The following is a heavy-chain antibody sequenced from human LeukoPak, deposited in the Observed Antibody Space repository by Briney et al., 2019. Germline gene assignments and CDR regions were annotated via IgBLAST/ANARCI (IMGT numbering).Heavy chain of an antibody. CDR2: IYHSGST. V-gene: IGHV4-30-2*01. J-gene: IGHJ4*02. CDR3: ARSPFLEWLFN. CDR1: GGSISSGGYY. D-gene: IGHD3-3*01. Sequence: PSQTLSLTCTVSGGSISSGGYYWSWIRQPPGKGLEWIGYIYHSGSTYYNPSLKSRVTISVDRSKNQFSLKLSSVTAADTAVYYCARSPFLEWLFNWGQGTLVTVSS.